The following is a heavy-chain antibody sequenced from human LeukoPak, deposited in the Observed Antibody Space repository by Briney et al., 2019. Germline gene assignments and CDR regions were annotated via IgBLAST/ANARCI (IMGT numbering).Heavy chain of an antibody. J-gene: IGHJ6*02. Sequence: SETLSLTCTVYGGSISSYYWSWIRQPPGKGLKWIGYIYYSGSTNYNPSLKSRVTISVDTSKNQFSLKLSSVTAADTAVYYCARVVTIFGVAFNGMDVWGQGTTVTVSS. CDR3: ARVVTIFGVAFNGMDV. D-gene: IGHD3-3*01. CDR1: GGSISSYY. V-gene: IGHV4-59*01. CDR2: IYYSGST.